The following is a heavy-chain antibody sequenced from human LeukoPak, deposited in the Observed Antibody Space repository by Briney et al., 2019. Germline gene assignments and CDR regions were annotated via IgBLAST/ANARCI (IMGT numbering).Heavy chain of an antibody. V-gene: IGHV3-23*01. Sequence: GGSLRLSCAASGFTFSNHGMNWVRQAPGKGLEWVSGIISSSRSTYYADSVRGRFTISRDNSRNTLYLQMNSLRAEDTAVYYCARDFHRRRYASSGYYLYWGQGTLVTVSS. J-gene: IGHJ4*02. CDR2: IISSSRST. CDR3: ARDFHRRRYASSGYYLY. CDR1: GFTFSNHG. D-gene: IGHD3-22*01.